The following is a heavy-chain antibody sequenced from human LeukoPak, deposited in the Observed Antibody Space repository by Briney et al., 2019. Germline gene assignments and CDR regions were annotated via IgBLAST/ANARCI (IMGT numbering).Heavy chain of an antibody. D-gene: IGHD6-19*01. CDR2: MNPNSGNT. V-gene: IGHV1-8*01. CDR3: ARVHTRIAVAGTSPPGF. J-gene: IGHJ4*02. CDR1: GYTFTNHD. Sequence: GASVKVSCKASGYTFTNHDINWVRQATGQGLEWMGWMNPNSGNTGYAQKFQGRVTMTRNTSISTAYMELSSLRSEDTAVYYCARVHTRIAVAGTSPPGFWGQGTLVTVSS.